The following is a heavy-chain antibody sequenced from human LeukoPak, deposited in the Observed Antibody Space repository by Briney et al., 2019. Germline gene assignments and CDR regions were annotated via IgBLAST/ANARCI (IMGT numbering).Heavy chain of an antibody. CDR2: IQYDGNKR. CDR1: TFTFSSYG. V-gene: IGHV3-30*02. CDR3: ANTMYSSAWLPFDY. J-gene: IGHJ4*02. Sequence: GGSLRLSCAASTFTFSSYGLHWVSQAPGKGLEWVAFIQYDGNKRYYADSVKGRFTISRDNSRNTLYLQMNSLRPEDTALYYCANTMYSSAWLPFDYWGRGTLVTVSS. D-gene: IGHD6-19*01.